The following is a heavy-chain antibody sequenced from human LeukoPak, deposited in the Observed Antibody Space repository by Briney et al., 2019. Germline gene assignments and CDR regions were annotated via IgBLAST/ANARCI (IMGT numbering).Heavy chain of an antibody. CDR3: ATNRLTIFGVVAGFDP. D-gene: IGHD3-3*01. J-gene: IGHJ5*02. Sequence: ASXXVSCKVSGHTLTELSMHWVRQAPGKGREWMGGFDPENGETIYAQKFQGRVTMTEDTSTDTAYMELSSLRSEDTAVYYCATNRLTIFGVVAGFDPWGQGTLVTVSS. CDR2: FDPENGET. CDR1: GHTLTELS. V-gene: IGHV1-24*01.